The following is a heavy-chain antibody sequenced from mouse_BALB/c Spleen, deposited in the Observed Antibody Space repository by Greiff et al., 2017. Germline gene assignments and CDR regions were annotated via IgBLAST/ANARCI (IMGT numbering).Heavy chain of an antibody. CDR2: ISSGGSYT. J-gene: IGHJ3*01. CDR1: GFTFSSYA. D-gene: IGHD2-3*01. Sequence: EVHLVESGGGLVKPGGSLKLSCAASGFTFSSYAMSWVRQSPEKRLEWVAEISSGGSYTYYPDTVTGRFTISRDNAKNTLYLEMSSLRSEDTAMYYCAREGLIYDGYYVSFAYWGQGTLVTVSA. CDR3: AREGLIYDGYYVSFAY. V-gene: IGHV5-9-4*01.